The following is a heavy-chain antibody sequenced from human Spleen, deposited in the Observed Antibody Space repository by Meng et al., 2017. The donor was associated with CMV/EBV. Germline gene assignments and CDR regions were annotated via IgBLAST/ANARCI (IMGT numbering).Heavy chain of an antibody. D-gene: IGHD1/OR15-1a*01. Sequence: GGSLRLSCAASKFTLSCYGIHWVRQAPGKGLEWVAVISYDGSNKYYADSVKGRFTISRDNSKNTLYLQMNSLRAEDTAVYYCARDPTDRVEQYYFDYWGQGTLVTVSS. CDR3: ARDPTDRVEQYYFDY. CDR2: ISYDGSNK. V-gene: IGHV3-30-3*01. J-gene: IGHJ4*02. CDR1: KFTLSCYG.